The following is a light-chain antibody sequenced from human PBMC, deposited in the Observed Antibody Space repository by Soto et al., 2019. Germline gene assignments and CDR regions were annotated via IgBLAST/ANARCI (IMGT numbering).Light chain of an antibody. V-gene: IGLV1-44*01. Sequence: QSALTQPASASGTPGQRLTISCSGSNSNIGSHTVNWYQHVAGTAPKLLIYSDDERPSGVADRFSGSKSGTSASLAISGLLAEDEADYFCAAWDDSLNGRVFGGGTKVTVL. CDR2: SDD. CDR3: AAWDDSLNGRV. J-gene: IGLJ3*02. CDR1: NSNIGSHT.